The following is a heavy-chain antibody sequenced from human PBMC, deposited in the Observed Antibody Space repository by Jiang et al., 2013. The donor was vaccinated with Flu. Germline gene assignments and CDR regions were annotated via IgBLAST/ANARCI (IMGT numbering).Heavy chain of an antibody. CDR1: GGSISSGGYY. J-gene: IGHJ3*02. V-gene: IGHV4-31*03. D-gene: IGHD5-18*01. CDR3: AKLWLRGKGAFDI. CDR2: LLHGST. Sequence: CTVSGGSISSGGYYWSWDPPAPREGPGVDWVHLLHGSTYYNPSLKSRVTILVDTSKNQFSLKLSSVTAADTAVYYCAKLWLRGKGAFDIWGQGTMVTVSS.